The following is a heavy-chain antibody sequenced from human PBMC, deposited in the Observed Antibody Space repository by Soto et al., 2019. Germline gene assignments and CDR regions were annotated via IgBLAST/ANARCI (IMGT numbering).Heavy chain of an antibody. J-gene: IGHJ6*02. D-gene: IGHD3-16*01. CDR3: ARDTAMTYNGMDV. V-gene: IGHV1-18*01. Sequence: ASVKVSCKASGYTFIRYGISWVRQSPGQGLEWMGWISGYNGNTNYAQKDQGRVTMTTDRYTTTAYMELRSLTTDDTAVYYCARDTAMTYNGMDVWGQGTTVTVSS. CDR1: GYTFIRYG. CDR2: ISGYNGNT.